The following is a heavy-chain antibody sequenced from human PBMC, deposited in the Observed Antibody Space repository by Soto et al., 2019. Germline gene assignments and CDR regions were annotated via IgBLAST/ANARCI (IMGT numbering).Heavy chain of an antibody. CDR2: IYYSGST. Sequence: SETLSLTCTVSGGSISSGGYYWSWIRQHPGKGLEWIGYIYYSGSTYYNPSLKSRVTISVDTSKNQFSLKLSSVTAADTAVYYCARGVDTAMVGIDYWGQGTLVTVSS. V-gene: IGHV4-31*03. CDR1: GGSISSGGYY. J-gene: IGHJ4*02. CDR3: ARGVDTAMVGIDY. D-gene: IGHD5-18*01.